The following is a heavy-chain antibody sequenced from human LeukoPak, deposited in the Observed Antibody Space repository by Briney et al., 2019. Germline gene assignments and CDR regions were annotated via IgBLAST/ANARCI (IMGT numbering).Heavy chain of an antibody. CDR2: ISYDGSNK. D-gene: IGHD2-2*02. V-gene: IGHV3-30*18. CDR1: GFTFSSYG. J-gene: IGHJ4*02. Sequence: GGSLRLSCAASGFTFSSYGMHWVRQAPGKGLEWVAVISYDGSNKYYADSVKGRFTISRDNSKNTLYLQMNSLRAEDTAVYYCAKDACHSSGCYSGIDYWGQGTLVTVSS. CDR3: AKDACHSSGCYSGIDY.